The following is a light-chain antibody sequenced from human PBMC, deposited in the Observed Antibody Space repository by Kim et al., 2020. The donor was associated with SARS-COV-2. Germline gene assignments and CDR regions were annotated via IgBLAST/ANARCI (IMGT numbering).Light chain of an antibody. CDR1: QGISNS. V-gene: IGKV1-27*01. Sequence: ASVGDRGTITSRASQGISNSLAWYQQKPGKGPKVLIYDASTLQSGVPSRFSGSGSGTDFTLTISSLQPEDVATYYCQKYNSAPWTLGQGTKVDIK. CDR3: QKYNSAPWT. J-gene: IGKJ1*01. CDR2: DAS.